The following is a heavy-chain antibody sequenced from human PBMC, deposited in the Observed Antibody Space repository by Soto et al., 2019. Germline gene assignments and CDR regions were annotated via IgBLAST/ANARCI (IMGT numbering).Heavy chain of an antibody. J-gene: IGHJ6*02. CDR3: ARLVDV. CDR1: GGSISSSSYY. Sequence: QLQLQESGPGLVKPSETLSLTCTVSGGSISSSSYYWGWIRQHPGKGLEWIGNIYYSGSTYYNPSLKSRVTISVDTSNNQCSLKLSSVTAADTAVYYCARLVDVWGQGTTVTVSS. CDR2: IYYSGST. V-gene: IGHV4-39*01.